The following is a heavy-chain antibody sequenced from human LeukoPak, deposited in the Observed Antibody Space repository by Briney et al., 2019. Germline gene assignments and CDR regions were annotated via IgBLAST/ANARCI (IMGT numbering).Heavy chain of an antibody. J-gene: IGHJ4*02. V-gene: IGHV3-7*01. CDR2: IKQDGSEK. CDR3: AKDVSGGIVVVPAAIPPDY. Sequence: GGSLRLSCAASGFTFSSYSMNWVRQAPGKGLEWVANIKQDGSEKYYVGSVKGRFTISRDNAKNSLYLQMNSLRAEDTAVYYCAKDVSGGIVVVPAAIPPDYWGQGTLVTVSS. CDR1: GFTFSSYS. D-gene: IGHD2-2*01.